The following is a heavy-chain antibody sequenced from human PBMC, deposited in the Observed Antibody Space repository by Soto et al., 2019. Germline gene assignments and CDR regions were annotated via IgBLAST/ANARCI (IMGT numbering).Heavy chain of an antibody. V-gene: IGHV3-7*03. Sequence: PGESLKISCQGSGFTFSNYWMSWVRQAPGKGLQWVANINRDGREKYYVDSLKGRFTISRDNADNSLHLQLNSLRDEDTAVYYCTRAPEGSGSYYYFDFWGRGTLVTVSS. J-gene: IGHJ4*02. D-gene: IGHD3-22*01. CDR1: GFTFSNYW. CDR2: INRDGREK. CDR3: TRAPEGSGSYYYFDF.